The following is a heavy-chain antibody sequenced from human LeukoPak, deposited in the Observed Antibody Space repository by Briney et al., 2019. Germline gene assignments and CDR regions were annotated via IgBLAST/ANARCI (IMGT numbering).Heavy chain of an antibody. D-gene: IGHD1-14*01. CDR3: VIRIPGNDY. CDR1: GYTFTNYA. Sequence: GASVKVSCKASGYTFTNYAMHWVRQAPGQRLEWIGWSNPGSGYTKYSEDFQGRVIITRDTTANTAYMELSSLRSEDMAVYYCVIRIPGNDYWGQGTRVTVSS. V-gene: IGHV1-3*02. CDR2: SNPGSGYT. J-gene: IGHJ4*02.